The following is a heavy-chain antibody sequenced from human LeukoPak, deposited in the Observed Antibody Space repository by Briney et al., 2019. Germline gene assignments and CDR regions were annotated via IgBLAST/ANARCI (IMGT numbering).Heavy chain of an antibody. CDR1: GFTFSSYW. J-gene: IGHJ4*02. V-gene: IGHV3-7*01. Sequence: SGGSLRLSCAASGFTFSSYWMSRVRQVPGKGLEWVANIKQDGSEKYYVDSVKGRFTISRDNAKNSLDLQMNSLRAEDTAVYYCARGPGGYCSSSSCRFDSWGQGTLVTVSS. CDR3: ARGPGGYCSSSSCRFDS. D-gene: IGHD2-15*01. CDR2: IKQDGSEK.